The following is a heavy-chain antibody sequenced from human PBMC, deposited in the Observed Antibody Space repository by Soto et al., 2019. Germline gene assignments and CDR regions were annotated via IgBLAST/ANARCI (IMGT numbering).Heavy chain of an antibody. Sequence: QITLKESGPTLVKPTQTLTLTCTFSGFSLSTSAVGVGWIRQPPGKALEWLALIDWDDDKHYSPSPKSRLVITKVPSQNQVVLTKTNMDPVDTATYYCARSKYGSAWTLDYWGQGTLVTVSS. CDR1: GFSLSTSAVG. D-gene: IGHD6-19*01. CDR2: IDWDDDK. J-gene: IGHJ4*02. CDR3: ARSKYGSAWTLDY. V-gene: IGHV2-5*02.